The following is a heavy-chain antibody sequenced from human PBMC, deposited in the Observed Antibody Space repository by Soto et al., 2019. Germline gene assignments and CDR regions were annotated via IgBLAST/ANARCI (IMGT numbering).Heavy chain of an antibody. V-gene: IGHV3-30*18. CDR2: ISYDGSNK. Sequence: LRLSCAASGFTFSSYGMHWVRQAPGKGLEWVAVISYDGSNKYYADSVKGRFTISRDNSKNTLYLQMNSLRAEDTAVYYCAKERGRNFDAFDSWGQRTMFTVSS. CDR1: GFTFSSYG. CDR3: AKERGRNFDAFDS. D-gene: IGHD1-7*01. J-gene: IGHJ3*02.